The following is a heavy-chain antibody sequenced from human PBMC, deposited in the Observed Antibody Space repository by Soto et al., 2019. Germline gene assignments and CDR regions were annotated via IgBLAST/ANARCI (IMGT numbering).Heavy chain of an antibody. J-gene: IGHJ5*02. CDR3: ARMHTNDDRLKWFDP. CDR1: GYTFTNYN. V-gene: IGHV1-8*01. D-gene: IGHD1-1*01. CDR2: VNPQSGDT. Sequence: ASVKVSCKASGYTFTNYNIDWVRQASGQGLEWLGWVNPQSGDTGYAQKFQGRVTMTRDTSISTAYMELSSLTSDDTAVYFCARMHTNDDRLKWFDPWGQGTLVTVSS.